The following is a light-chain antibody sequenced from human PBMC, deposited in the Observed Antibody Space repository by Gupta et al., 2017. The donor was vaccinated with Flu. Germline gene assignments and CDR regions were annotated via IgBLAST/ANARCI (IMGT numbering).Light chain of an antibody. Sequence: SCLSASVGDRVTITWRASQSISRYLSWNQHKPGKAPKLLIYAASSLQSGVPSRFSGNGSGTDFTLTISKLQPEDLATYYCQQSYNTPILSFGPGTKVDI. CDR3: QQSYNTPILS. CDR1: QSISRY. CDR2: AAS. J-gene: IGKJ3*01. V-gene: IGKV1-39*01.